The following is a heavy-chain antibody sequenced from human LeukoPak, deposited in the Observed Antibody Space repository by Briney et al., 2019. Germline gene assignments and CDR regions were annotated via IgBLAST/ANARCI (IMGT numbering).Heavy chain of an antibody. Sequence: SQTLSLTCTVSGGSISSGSYYWNWIRQPAGKGLEWIGRIYTSGNTNYNPSLKSRVTISVDTSKNQFSLKLSSVTAADTAVYYCARGGGITAYYYYMDVWGKGTTVTVSS. J-gene: IGHJ6*03. V-gene: IGHV4-61*02. D-gene: IGHD3-3*01. CDR3: ARGGGITAYYYYMDV. CDR2: IYTSGNT. CDR1: GGSISSGSYY.